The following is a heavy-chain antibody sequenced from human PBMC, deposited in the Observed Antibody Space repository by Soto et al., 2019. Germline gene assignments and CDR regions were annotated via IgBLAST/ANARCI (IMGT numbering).Heavy chain of an antibody. J-gene: IGHJ4*02. Sequence: VGSLRLSCAASGFTFSRYSMHWVRQAPGKGLEWVAAISYDETNESYADSVKGRFTISRDTSKNTLFLQMNSLRPEDTAVFFCSRAPFDSSGYFGYWGKGGLVTVSS. V-gene: IGHV3-30-3*01. CDR3: SRAPFDSSGYFGY. D-gene: IGHD3-22*01. CDR2: ISYDETNE. CDR1: GFTFSRYS.